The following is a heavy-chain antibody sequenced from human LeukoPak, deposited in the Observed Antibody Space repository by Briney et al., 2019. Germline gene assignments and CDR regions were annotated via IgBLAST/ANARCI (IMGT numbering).Heavy chain of an antibody. J-gene: IGHJ4*02. V-gene: IGHV4-59*01. CDR1: SGSISSYY. D-gene: IGHD3-3*01. CDR3: ARDKGYDFWSGSFDY. Sequence: SETLSLTCTVSSGSISSYYWSWIRQPPGKGLEWIGYIYYSGSTNYNPSLKSRVTISVDTSKNQFSLKLSSVTAADTAVYYCARDKGYDFWSGSFDYWGQGTLVTVSS. CDR2: IYYSGST.